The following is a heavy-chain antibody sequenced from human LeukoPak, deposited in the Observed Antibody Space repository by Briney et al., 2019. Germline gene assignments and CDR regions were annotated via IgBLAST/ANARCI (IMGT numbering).Heavy chain of an antibody. CDR3: ARSSGYCRYFQH. J-gene: IGHJ1*01. CDR1: GGTCSSYA. CDR2: IIPIFGTA. V-gene: IGHV1-69*13. Sequence: GASVKVSCKGSGGTCSSYAISWVRQAPGQGLEWMGGIIPIFGTANYAQKFQGRVTITADESTSTAYMELSSLRSEDTAVYYCARSSGYCRYFQHWGQGTLVTVSS. D-gene: IGHD3-3*01.